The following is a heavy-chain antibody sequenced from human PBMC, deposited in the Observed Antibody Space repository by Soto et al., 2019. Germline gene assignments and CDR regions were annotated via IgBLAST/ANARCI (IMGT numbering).Heavy chain of an antibody. V-gene: IGHV5-51*01. CDR3: ARHNFYGSGSYSLPSYYYGMDV. Sequence: PGESLKISFKTSGFRFPNYWIAWVRQMPGKGLEWMGIIYLSDSDTRYSPSFQGQVTISADKSISTAYLQWSSLKASDTAVYHCARHNFYGSGSYSLPSYYYGMDVWGQGTTVTVSS. D-gene: IGHD3-10*01. CDR2: IYLSDSDT. CDR1: GFRFPNYW. J-gene: IGHJ6*02.